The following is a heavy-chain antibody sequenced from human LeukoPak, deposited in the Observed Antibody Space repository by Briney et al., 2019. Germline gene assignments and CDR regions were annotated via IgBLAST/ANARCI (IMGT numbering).Heavy chain of an antibody. Sequence: SETLSLTCTVSGGSISSSSYYWGWIRQPPGKGLEWIGEINHSGSTNYNPSLKSRVTISVDTSKNQFSLKLSSVTAADTAVYYCASFEYVWGSYRPRNGHYFDYWGQGTLVTVSS. D-gene: IGHD3-16*02. CDR1: GGSISSSSYY. CDR3: ASFEYVWGSYRPRNGHYFDY. J-gene: IGHJ4*02. CDR2: INHSGST. V-gene: IGHV4-39*07.